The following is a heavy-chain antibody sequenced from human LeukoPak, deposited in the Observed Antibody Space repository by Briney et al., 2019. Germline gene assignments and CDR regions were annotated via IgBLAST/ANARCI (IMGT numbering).Heavy chain of an antibody. CDR2: IKQDGSVK. V-gene: IGHV3-7*02. D-gene: IGHD4-23*01. CDR3: AAGNSIDY. J-gene: IGHJ4*02. Sequence: GGSQRLSCAASGFTLSSYEMTWVRQAPGKGLEWVANIKQDGSVKHYVDSVKGRFTISRDNAKNSLYLQMNGLRAEDTAVYYCAAGNSIDYWGQGTLVPVSS. CDR1: GFTLSSYE.